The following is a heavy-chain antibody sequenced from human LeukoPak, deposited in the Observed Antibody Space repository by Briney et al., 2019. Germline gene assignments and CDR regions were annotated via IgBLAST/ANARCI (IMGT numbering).Heavy chain of an antibody. Sequence: SVKVSCKASGGTFSSYAISWVRQAPGQWLEWMGRIIPILGIANYAQKFQGRVTITADKSTSTAYMELSSLRSDDTAVYYCARIPDDQYGYNYHNWFDPWGQGTLVTVSS. CDR1: GGTFSSYA. D-gene: IGHD5-24*01. CDR3: ARIPDDQYGYNYHNWFDP. CDR2: IIPILGIA. J-gene: IGHJ5*02. V-gene: IGHV1-69*04.